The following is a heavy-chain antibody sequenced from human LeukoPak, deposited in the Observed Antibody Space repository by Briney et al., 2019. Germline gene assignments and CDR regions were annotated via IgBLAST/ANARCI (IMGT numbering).Heavy chain of an antibody. D-gene: IGHD2-2*01. Sequence: GGSLRLSCAASGFTFDDYAMHWVRQAPGKGLEWVSGISWNSGSIGYADSVKGRFTISRDNAKNSLYLQMNSLRAEDTSVYYCARDHVPFGYWGQGTLVTVSS. CDR2: ISWNSGSI. CDR1: GFTFDDYA. J-gene: IGHJ4*02. V-gene: IGHV3-9*01. CDR3: ARDHVPFGY.